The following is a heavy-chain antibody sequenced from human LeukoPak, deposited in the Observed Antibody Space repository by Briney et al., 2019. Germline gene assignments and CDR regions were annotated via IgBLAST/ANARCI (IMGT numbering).Heavy chain of an antibody. Sequence: GGSLRLSCAASGFIFSSYNMNWVRQAPGKGLEWVSSISSSSTYIYYGDSVKGRFSISRDNAKNSLYLQMNSLRAEDTAVYYCARGGYSSSSFDFWGQGTLVTVSS. J-gene: IGHJ4*02. CDR1: GFIFSSYN. V-gene: IGHV3-21*01. D-gene: IGHD6-6*01. CDR3: ARGGYSSSSFDF. CDR2: ISSSSTYI.